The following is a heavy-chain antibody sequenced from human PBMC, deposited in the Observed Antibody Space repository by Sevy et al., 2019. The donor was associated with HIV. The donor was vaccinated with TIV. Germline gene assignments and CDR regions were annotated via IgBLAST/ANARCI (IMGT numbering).Heavy chain of an antibody. CDR2: ISSGFSTI. CDR1: GFAFSSYS. J-gene: IGHJ4*02. D-gene: IGHD4-17*01. CDR3: ARDNGDYFLSTSVFDY. V-gene: IGHV3-48*01. Sequence: GGSLRLSCAASGFAFSSYSMNWVRQAPGKGLEWVSYISSGFSTIHYADSVKGRFTISRDNAKNSLYLQMNRLRADDTAVYYCARDNGDYFLSTSVFDYWGQGTLVTVSS.